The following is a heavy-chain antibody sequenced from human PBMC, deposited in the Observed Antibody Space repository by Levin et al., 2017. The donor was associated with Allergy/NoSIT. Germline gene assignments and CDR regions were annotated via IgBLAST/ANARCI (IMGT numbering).Heavy chain of an antibody. CDR2: IYYSGST. V-gene: IGHV4-59*01. J-gene: IGHJ5*02. CDR1: GGSISSYY. CDR3: ARGPRDYLNWFDP. Sequence: SETLSLTCTVSGGSISSYYWSWIRQPPGKGLEWIGYIYYSGSTNYNPSLKSRVTISVDTSKNQFSLKLSSVTAADTAVYYCARGPRDYLNWFDPWGQGTLVTVSS. D-gene: IGHD4-17*01.